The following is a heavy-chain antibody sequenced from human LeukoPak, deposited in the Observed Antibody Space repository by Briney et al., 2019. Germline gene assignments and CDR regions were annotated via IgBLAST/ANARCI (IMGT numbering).Heavy chain of an antibody. J-gene: IGHJ6*03. CDR2: IYYSGST. CDR1: GGSISSYY. Sequence: SETLSLTCTVSGGSISSYYWSWIRQPPGKGLEWIGYIYYSGSTNYNPSLKSRVTISVDTSKNQFSLKLSSVTAADTAVYCCARTSADSSSWYLGDYYYYMDVWGKGTTVTVSS. CDR3: ARTSADSSSWYLGDYYYYMDV. V-gene: IGHV4-59*01. D-gene: IGHD6-13*01.